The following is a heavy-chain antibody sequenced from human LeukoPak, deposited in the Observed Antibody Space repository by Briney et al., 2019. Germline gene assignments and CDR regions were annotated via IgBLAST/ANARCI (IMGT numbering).Heavy chain of an antibody. V-gene: IGHV3-53*01. D-gene: IGHD2-2*01. Sequence: PGGSLRLSCAASGFTVSSNYMRWVRQAPGKGLEWVSIIYNGDDTYYADSVKGRFTISRDNSKNTLYLQMNSLRVEDTAVYYCARVLRYQLPPDFWGQGTLVTVSS. CDR2: IYNGDDT. CDR1: GFTVSSNY. J-gene: IGHJ4*02. CDR3: ARVLRYQLPPDF.